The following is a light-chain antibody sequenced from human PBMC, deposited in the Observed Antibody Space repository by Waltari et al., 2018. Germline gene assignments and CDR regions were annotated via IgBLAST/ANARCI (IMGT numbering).Light chain of an antibody. CDR1: NIGSIG. CDR3: QVWDTGSDHVI. V-gene: IGLV3-21*04. CDR2: YDA. J-gene: IGLJ2*01. Sequence: SYVLTQPPSVSVAPGETARISCGGNNIGSIGVHWYQQKAGQAPVLVMSYDADRPSGIPERFSGSNSGNTATLTINRVEVGDEADYYCQVWDTGSDHVIFGGGTKLTV.